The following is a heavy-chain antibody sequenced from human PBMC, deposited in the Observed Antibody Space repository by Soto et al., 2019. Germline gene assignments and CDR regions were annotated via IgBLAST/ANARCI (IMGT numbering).Heavy chain of an antibody. Sequence: GGSLRLSCAASGFTFSSYAMSWVRQAPGKGLEWVSAISGSGGSTYYADSVKGRFTISRDNSKNTLYLQMNSLRAEDTAVYYCAKGGYCSSTSCPMDYYYMDVWGKGTTVTVSS. CDR1: GFTFSSYA. CDR2: ISGSGGST. J-gene: IGHJ6*03. CDR3: AKGGYCSSTSCPMDYYYMDV. D-gene: IGHD2-2*01. V-gene: IGHV3-23*01.